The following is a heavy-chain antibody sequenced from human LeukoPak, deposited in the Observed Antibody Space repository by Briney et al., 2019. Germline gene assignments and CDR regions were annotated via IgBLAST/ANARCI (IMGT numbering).Heavy chain of an antibody. CDR2: IIPIFGTA. CDR3: ARDLGHRIAAAGPNLDY. V-gene: IGHV1-69*13. Sequence: SVKVSCKASGGTFSNYAISWVRQAPGQGLEWMGGIIPIFGTASYAQKFQGRVTITADESTSTAYMELSSLRSEDTAVYSCARDLGHRIAAAGPNLDYWGQGTLVTVSS. D-gene: IGHD6-13*01. J-gene: IGHJ4*02. CDR1: GGTFSNYA.